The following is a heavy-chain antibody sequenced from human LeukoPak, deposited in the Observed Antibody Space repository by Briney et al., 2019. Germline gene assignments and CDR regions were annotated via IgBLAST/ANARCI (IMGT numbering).Heavy chain of an antibody. Sequence: SETLSLTCTVSGGSISSYYWSWIRQPPGKGLEWIGYIYTSGSTNYNPSLKSRVTISVDTSKNQFSLKLSSVTAADTAVYYCARCPPVTRNFDYWGQGTLVTVSS. J-gene: IGHJ4*02. V-gene: IGHV4-4*09. CDR1: GGSISSYY. CDR3: ARCPPVTRNFDY. CDR2: IYTSGST. D-gene: IGHD4-17*01.